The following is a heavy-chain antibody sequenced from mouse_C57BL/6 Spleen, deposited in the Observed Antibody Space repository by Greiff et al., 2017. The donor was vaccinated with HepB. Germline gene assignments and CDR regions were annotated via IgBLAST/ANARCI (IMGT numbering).Heavy chain of an antibody. CDR1: GYTFTDYE. CDR2: IDPETGGT. Sequence: QVQLQQSGAELVRPGASVTLSCKASGYTFTDYEMHWVKQTPVHGLEWIGAIDPETGGTAYNQKFKGKAILTADKSSSTAYMELRSLTSEDSAVYYCTIDYGSSYYYWGQGTLVTVSA. CDR3: TIDYGSSYYY. D-gene: IGHD1-1*01. V-gene: IGHV1-15*01. J-gene: IGHJ3*01.